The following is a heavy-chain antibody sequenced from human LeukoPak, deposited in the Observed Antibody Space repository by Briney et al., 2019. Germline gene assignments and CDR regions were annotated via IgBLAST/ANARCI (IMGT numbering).Heavy chain of an antibody. CDR3: ARGKILRYSSSSQNFDY. Sequence: PETLSLTCTVSGGSTSTYYWSWIRQPPGKGLEWIGYIYYSGSTNYNPSLKSRVTISVDTSKNQFSLKLNSVTAADTAVYYCARGKILRYSSSSQNFDYWGQGTLVTVSS. D-gene: IGHD6-6*01. V-gene: IGHV4-59*01. J-gene: IGHJ4*02. CDR2: IYYSGST. CDR1: GGSTSTYY.